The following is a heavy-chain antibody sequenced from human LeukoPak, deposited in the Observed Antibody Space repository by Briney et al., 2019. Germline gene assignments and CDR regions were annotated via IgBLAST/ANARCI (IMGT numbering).Heavy chain of an antibody. Sequence: ASVKVSCKASGYTFNRFAFTWVRQAPGQGLEWAGWISAYNGDTHYAQNFQGRITMTTDTSTSTAYMELRSLTSDDTAVYYCARGGYQLLHFWGQGTLVIVSS. CDR2: ISAYNGDT. CDR1: GYTFNRFA. J-gene: IGHJ4*02. V-gene: IGHV1-18*01. CDR3: ARGGYQLLHF. D-gene: IGHD2-2*01.